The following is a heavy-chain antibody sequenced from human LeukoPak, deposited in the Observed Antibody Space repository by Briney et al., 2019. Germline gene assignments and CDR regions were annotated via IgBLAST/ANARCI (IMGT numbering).Heavy chain of an antibody. J-gene: IGHJ4*02. CDR2: IYYTGST. CDR1: GVSITNYY. D-gene: IGHD1-26*01. CDR3: ARDSGRYYRFDY. Sequence: SETLSLTCTVSGVSITNYYWSWIRRPPGKGLEWIGYIYYTGSTNYNLSLKSRVTISVDTSKNQFSLKLSSVTAADTAVYYCARDSGRYYRFDYWGQGTLVTVSS. V-gene: IGHV4-59*12.